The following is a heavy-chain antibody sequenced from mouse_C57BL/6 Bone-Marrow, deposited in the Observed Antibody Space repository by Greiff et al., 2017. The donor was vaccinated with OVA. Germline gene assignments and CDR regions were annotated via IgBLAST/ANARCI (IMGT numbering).Heavy chain of an antibody. CDR3: ARDQGYYYGSSYWYFDV. CDR2: INYDGSST. J-gene: IGHJ1*03. Sequence: EVKLMESEGGLVQPGSSMKLSCTASGFTFSDYYMAWVRQVPEKGLEWVANINYDGSSTYYLDSLKSRFIISRDNAKNILYLQMSSLKSEDTATYYCARDQGYYYGSSYWYFDVWGTGTTVTVSS. D-gene: IGHD1-1*01. CDR1: GFTFSDYY. V-gene: IGHV5-16*01.